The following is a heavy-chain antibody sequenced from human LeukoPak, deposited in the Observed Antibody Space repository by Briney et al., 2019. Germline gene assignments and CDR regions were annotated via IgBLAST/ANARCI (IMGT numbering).Heavy chain of an antibody. CDR1: GFTFSSFA. J-gene: IGHJ4*02. D-gene: IGHD1-26*01. CDR2: ISSDGGKT. V-gene: IGHV3-64D*09. CDR3: VKDPSGNYFYFDY. Sequence: GGSLRLSCSPSGFTFSSFAMFWVRQAPGKGLEYLSGISSDGGKTNYADSVKARFTISRDNSNVTLYLQMTSLRPEDTAIYYCVKDPSGNYFYFDYWGQGTLVTVSS.